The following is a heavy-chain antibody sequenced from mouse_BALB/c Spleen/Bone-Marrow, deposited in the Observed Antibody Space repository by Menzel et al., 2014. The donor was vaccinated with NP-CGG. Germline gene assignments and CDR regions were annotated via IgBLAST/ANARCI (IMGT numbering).Heavy chain of an antibody. D-gene: IGHD1-1*01. Sequence: VQLQQSGAELVKPGASVKLSCKASGYTFTGYWIHWVKQRPGQGLEWIGEINPSNGCTNYNEKFKSMATLTVDKSSSIAYMQLSSLTSEDSAVFYCARLIYGSSYIVDFWGQGTSVTVSS. CDR3: ARLIYGSSYIVDF. CDR2: INPSNGCT. CDR1: GYTFTGYW. J-gene: IGHJ4*01. V-gene: IGHV1S81*02.